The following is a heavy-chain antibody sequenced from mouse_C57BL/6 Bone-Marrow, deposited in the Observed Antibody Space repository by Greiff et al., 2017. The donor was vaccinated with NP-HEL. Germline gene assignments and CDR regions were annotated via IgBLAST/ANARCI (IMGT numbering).Heavy chain of an antibody. CDR2: IDPEDGET. V-gene: IGHV14-2*01. CDR1: GFNIKDYY. J-gene: IGHJ1*03. D-gene: IGHD1-1*02. CDR3: ARGWFWYFDV. Sequence: VQLQQSGAELVKPGASVKLSCTASGFNIKDYYMHWVKQRTEQGLEWIGRIDPEDGETKYAPKFQGKATITADTSSNTACLQLSSLTSEDTAVYYCARGWFWYFDVWGTGTTVTVSS.